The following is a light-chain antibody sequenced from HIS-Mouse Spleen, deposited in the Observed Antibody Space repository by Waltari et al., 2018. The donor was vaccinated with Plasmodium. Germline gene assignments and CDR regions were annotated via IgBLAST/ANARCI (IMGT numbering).Light chain of an antibody. CDR1: QSVSSSY. V-gene: IGKV3-20*01. CDR2: GAS. CDR3: QQYGSSPYT. J-gene: IGKJ2*01. Sequence: EIVLTQSPGTLSLSPGERATLSCRASQSVSSSYLAWDQQKPGQAPRLLIYGASSMATGIPDRFSGSGSGTDFTLTISRLEPEDFAVYYCQQYGSSPYTFGQGTKVEIK.